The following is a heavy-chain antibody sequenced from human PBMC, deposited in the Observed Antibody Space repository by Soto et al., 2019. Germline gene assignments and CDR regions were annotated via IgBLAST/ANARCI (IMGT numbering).Heavy chain of an antibody. CDR2: IYYSGST. CDR3: ATRLYDFWSGYYGGGYYYGMDV. V-gene: IGHV4-39*01. CDR1: GGSISSSSYY. D-gene: IGHD3-3*01. Sequence: QLQLQESGPGLVKPSETLSLTCTVSGGSISSSSYYWGWIRQPPGKGLEWIGSIYYSGSTYYNPSLKSRVTISVNTSKNQFSLKLSSVTAADTAVYYCATRLYDFWSGYYGGGYYYGMDVWGQGTTVTVSS. J-gene: IGHJ6*02.